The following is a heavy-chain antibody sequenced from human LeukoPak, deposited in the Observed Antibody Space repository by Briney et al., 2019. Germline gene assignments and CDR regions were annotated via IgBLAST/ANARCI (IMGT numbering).Heavy chain of an antibody. CDR2: ISSSGGCT. D-gene: IGHD1-26*01. Sequence: GGSLRLSCAASGFTFSSYGMSWVRQAPGKGLEWVSAISSSGGCTYYADSVKGRFTISRDNSKNTLYLQMNSLRAEDTAVYYCAKKSERIVGATRGADWFDPWGQGTLVTVSS. CDR3: AKKSERIVGATRGADWFDP. CDR1: GFTFSSYG. J-gene: IGHJ5*02. V-gene: IGHV3-23*01.